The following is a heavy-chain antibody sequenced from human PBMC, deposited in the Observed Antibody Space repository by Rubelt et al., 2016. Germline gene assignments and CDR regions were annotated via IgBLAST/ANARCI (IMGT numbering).Heavy chain of an antibody. CDR3: AGSTTGTLGGCDY. J-gene: IGHJ4*02. Sequence: QVQLQESGPGLVKPSETLSLTCTVSGYSISSGYYWGWIRQPPGKGLEWIGSIYHSGSTYYNPSLKSRVTISVDTSKNQFSLKLSSVTAADTAVYYCAGSTTGTLGGCDYWGQGTLVTVSS. D-gene: IGHD1-1*01. CDR2: IYHSGST. V-gene: IGHV4-38-2*02. CDR1: GYSISSGYY.